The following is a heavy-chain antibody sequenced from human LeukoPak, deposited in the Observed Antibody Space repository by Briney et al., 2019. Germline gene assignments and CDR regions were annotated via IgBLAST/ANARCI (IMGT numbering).Heavy chain of an antibody. D-gene: IGHD2-8*01. Sequence: GGSLRLSCAASGFTFNNYWMHWVRQAPGKGLVWVSRINSDGSSTRYADSVKGRFTISRDNAKNTLYLQMNSLRAEDTAVYYCARDGYCSNGVCCGKDYWGQGTLVTVSS. CDR2: INSDGSST. J-gene: IGHJ4*02. CDR1: GFTFNNYW. V-gene: IGHV3-74*01. CDR3: ARDGYCSNGVCCGKDY.